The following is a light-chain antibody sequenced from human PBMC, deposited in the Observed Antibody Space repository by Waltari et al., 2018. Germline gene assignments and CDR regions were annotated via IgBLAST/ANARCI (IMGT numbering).Light chain of an antibody. CDR1: QSISSY. Sequence: DIQMTQSPSYLSASVGDIVTITCRASQSISSYLNWYQQKPGKAPKLLIYAASSLQSGVPSRFSGSGSGTDFTLTISGLQPEDFAIYYCQQSYSSPRGFTFGPGTKVDIK. J-gene: IGKJ3*01. CDR3: QQSYSSPRGFT. V-gene: IGKV1-39*01. CDR2: AAS.